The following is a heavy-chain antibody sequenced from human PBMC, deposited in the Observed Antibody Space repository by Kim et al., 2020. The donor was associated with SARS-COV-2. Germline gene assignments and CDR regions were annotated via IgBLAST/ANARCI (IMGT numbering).Heavy chain of an antibody. Sequence: GGSLRLSCAASGFTFSSYGMHWVRQAPGKGLEWVAVISYDGSNKYYADSVKGRFTISRDNSKNTLYLQMNSLRAEDTAVYYCARSYYYDSSGYTDYWGQG. J-gene: IGHJ4*02. CDR1: GFTFSSYG. CDR3: ARSYYYDSSGYTDY. CDR2: ISYDGSNK. D-gene: IGHD3-22*01. V-gene: IGHV3-33*05.